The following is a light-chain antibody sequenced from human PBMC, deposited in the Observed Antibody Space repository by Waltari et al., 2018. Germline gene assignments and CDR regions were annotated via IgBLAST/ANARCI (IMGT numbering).Light chain of an antibody. CDR2: GKN. J-gene: IGLJ2*01. V-gene: IGLV3-19*01. CDR3: NSRDSSGNHLV. Sequence: SSELTQDPAVSVALGQTVRITCQGDSLRSYYASSYQQKPGQAPVFVIYGKNNRPSGIPDRFSGSSSGNTASLTITGAQAEDEADYYCNSRDSSGNHLVFGGGTKLTVL. CDR1: SLRSYY.